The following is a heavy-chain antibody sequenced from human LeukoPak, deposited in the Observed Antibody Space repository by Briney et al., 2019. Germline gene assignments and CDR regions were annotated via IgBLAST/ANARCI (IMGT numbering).Heavy chain of an antibody. V-gene: IGHV3-7*03. CDR1: RFTFGSYW. Sequence: GGSLRLSRAASRFTFGSYWMSWVRQAPGKGLEWVANIKPDGSEKYYVDSVKGRFTISRDNAKNSLFLRMNSLRSDDTAVYYCARQKGWLQTRGAFDIWGQGTMVTVSS. J-gene: IGHJ3*02. CDR3: ARQKGWLQTRGAFDI. D-gene: IGHD5-24*01. CDR2: IKPDGSEK.